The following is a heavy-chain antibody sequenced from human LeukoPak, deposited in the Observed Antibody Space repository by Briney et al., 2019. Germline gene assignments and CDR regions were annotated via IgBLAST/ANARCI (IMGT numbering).Heavy chain of an antibody. CDR2: MNPNSGNT. J-gene: IGHJ6*02. D-gene: IGHD2-2*01. Sequence: ASVKVSCKASGYTFTSYDINWVRQATGQGLEWMGWMNPNSGNTGYAQKFQGRVTMTRNTSISTAYMELSSLRSEDTAVYYCARGSLHCSSTSCYLGIYYYGMDVWGQGTTVTVPS. CDR3: ARGSLHCSSTSCYLGIYYYGMDV. CDR1: GYTFTSYD. V-gene: IGHV1-8*01.